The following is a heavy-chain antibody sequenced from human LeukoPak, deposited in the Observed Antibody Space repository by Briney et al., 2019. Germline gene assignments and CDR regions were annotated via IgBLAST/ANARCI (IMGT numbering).Heavy chain of an antibody. CDR3: AMVNDFWSGYYEDY. Sequence: SETLSLTCAVYGGSFSGYYWSWIRQPPGKGLEWIGEINHSGSTNYNPSLKSRVTISVDTSKNQFSLKLSSVTAADTAVYYCAMVNDFWSGYYEDYWGQGTLVTVSS. CDR2: INHSGST. J-gene: IGHJ4*02. D-gene: IGHD3-3*01. CDR1: GGSFSGYY. V-gene: IGHV4-34*01.